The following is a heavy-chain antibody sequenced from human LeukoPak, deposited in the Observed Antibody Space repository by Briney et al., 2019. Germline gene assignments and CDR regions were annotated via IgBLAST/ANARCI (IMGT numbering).Heavy chain of an antibody. Sequence: GGSLRLSCAASGFTFSSYAMSWVRQAPGKGLEWVSAISGSGGSTYYADSVKGRFTISRDNSKNTLYLQMNSLRAEDTAVYYCAKVPVWLQIRGGYYFDYWGQGTLVTVSS. D-gene: IGHD5-24*01. V-gene: IGHV3-23*01. CDR2: ISGSGGST. CDR1: GFTFSSYA. J-gene: IGHJ4*02. CDR3: AKVPVWLQIRGGYYFDY.